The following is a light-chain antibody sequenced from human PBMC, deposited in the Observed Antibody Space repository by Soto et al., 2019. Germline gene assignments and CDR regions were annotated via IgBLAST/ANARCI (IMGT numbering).Light chain of an antibody. J-gene: IGKJ4*01. CDR1: QSVGNK. V-gene: IGKV3-11*01. CDR2: EAS. Sequence: EIVLTQSPATLSLSPGERATLSCRASQSVGNKLAWYQQKPGQAPGLLIYEASTRATGIPARFSGSGSGTYFTLTISSLEPEDFAVYYCQQHDHWPLTFGGGTKVEIK. CDR3: QQHDHWPLT.